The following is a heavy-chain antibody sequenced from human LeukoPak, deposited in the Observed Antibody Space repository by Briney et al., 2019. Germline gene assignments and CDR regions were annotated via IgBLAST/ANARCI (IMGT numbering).Heavy chain of an antibody. D-gene: IGHD1-1*01. CDR1: GGSISSYY. V-gene: IGHV4-59*01. J-gene: IGHJ5*02. CDR2: IYYSGST. Sequence: PSETLSLTCTVSGGSISSYYWSWIRQPPGKGLEWIGYIYYSGSTNYNPSLKSRVTISVDTSKNQFSLKLSSVTAADTAVYYCARDRDKRNWFDPWGQGTLVTVSS. CDR3: ARDRDKRNWFDP.